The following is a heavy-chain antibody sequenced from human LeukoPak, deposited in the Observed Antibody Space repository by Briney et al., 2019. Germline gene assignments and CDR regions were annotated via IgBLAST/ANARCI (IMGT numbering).Heavy chain of an antibody. CDR3: AREDYDILTAPRYGMDV. CDR2: INPSGGST. Sequence: ASVKVSCKASGYTFTSYYMHWVRQAPGQGLEWMGIINPSGGSTSYAQKFQGRVTMTRDTSTSTVYMELSSLRSEDTAVYYCAREDYDILTAPRYGMDVWGQGTTVTVSS. CDR1: GYTFTSYY. V-gene: IGHV1-46*01. J-gene: IGHJ6*02. D-gene: IGHD3-9*01.